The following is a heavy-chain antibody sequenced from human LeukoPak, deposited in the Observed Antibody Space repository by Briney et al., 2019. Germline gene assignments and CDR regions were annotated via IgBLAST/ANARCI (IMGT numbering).Heavy chain of an antibody. V-gene: IGHV2-5*01. CDR2: IYWSDDK. Sequence: ESGPTLVKPTQTLTLTCTFSGFSLSTSGVGVGWIRQPPGKALEWLALIYWSDDKRYSPSLKSRLTITKDTSKNQVVLTMTNMDPVDTATYYCAHIPYYDILTGFDYWGQGTLVTVSS. D-gene: IGHD3-9*01. CDR3: AHIPYYDILTGFDY. J-gene: IGHJ4*02. CDR1: GFSLSTSGVG.